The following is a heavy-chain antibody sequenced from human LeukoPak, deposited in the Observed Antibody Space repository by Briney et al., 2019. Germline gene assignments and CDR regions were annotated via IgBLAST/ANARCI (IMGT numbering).Heavy chain of an antibody. CDR3: AKNYGDSNWFDP. CDR2: TYYRSNWFN. Sequence: PSQTLSLTCAISGDNVSSNSAAWNWIRQSPSRGLEWLGRTYYRSNWFNDFALSVKSRITVNPDTSKNQFSLQLNSVTPEDTAVYYCAKNYGDSNWFDPWGQGTLVTVSS. D-gene: IGHD4-17*01. CDR1: GDNVSSNSAA. V-gene: IGHV6-1*01. J-gene: IGHJ5*02.